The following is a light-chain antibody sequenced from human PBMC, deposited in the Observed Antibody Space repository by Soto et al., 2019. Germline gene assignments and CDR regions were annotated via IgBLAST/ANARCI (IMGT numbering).Light chain of an antibody. J-gene: IGKJ1*01. V-gene: IGKV3-11*01. CDR2: QTS. CDR1: QYINTR. CDR3: HQRQSWPRT. Sequence: EILLTQSPSTLASFPGDRVTLSCGARQYINTRLAWYQHRPGQAPRLLIYQTSIRAAGIPARFSASGTGTDFTLTISDVQPEDFEVYYCHQRQSWPRTFGQGTKVDIK.